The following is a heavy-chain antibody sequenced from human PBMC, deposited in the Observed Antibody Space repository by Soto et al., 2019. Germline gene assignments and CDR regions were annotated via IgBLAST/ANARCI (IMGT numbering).Heavy chain of an antibody. CDR2: ISGSGVKI. CDR3: AKGGPYNSIGGGDYYXVDG. V-gene: IGHV3-23*01. D-gene: IGHD3-22*01. CDR1: GFTFSSYA. Sequence: PGGSLRLSCAASGFTFSSYAMHWVRQAPGKGLEWVSAISGSGVKIFYADSVKGRFTISRDNSKNTLHLQMNSLRAEDTAVYYCAKGGPYNSIGGGDYYXVDGWGQGTTVTVSS. J-gene: IGHJ6*02.